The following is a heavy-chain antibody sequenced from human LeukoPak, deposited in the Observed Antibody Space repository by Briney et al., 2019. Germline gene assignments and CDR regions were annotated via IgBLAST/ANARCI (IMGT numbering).Heavy chain of an antibody. CDR1: GFTFSSYA. CDR3: ARADSGSYHYFDY. D-gene: IGHD1-26*01. J-gene: IGHJ4*02. V-gene: IGHV3-30-3*01. CDR2: ISYDGSNK. Sequence: GGSLRLSCAASGFTFSSYAMHWVRQAPGKGLEWVAVISYDGSNKYYAGFVKGRFTISRDNSKNTLYLQMNSLRAEDTAVYYCARADSGSYHYFDYWGQGTLVTVSS.